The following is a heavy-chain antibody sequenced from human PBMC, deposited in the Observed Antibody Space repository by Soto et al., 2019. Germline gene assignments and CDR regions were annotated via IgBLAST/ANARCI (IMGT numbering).Heavy chain of an antibody. D-gene: IGHD1-1*01. J-gene: IGHJ4*02. V-gene: IGHV4-59*01. CDR2: VYNSGST. Sequence: SETLSLTCTVSGGSISSNYWTWIRQPPGKGLEWIGYVYNSGSTNYNPSLKSRVTISEDTSKSQSSLKVNSMHAADTAVYYCARYRREAVAGYTLDNWGQGILVTVSS. CDR3: ARYRREAVAGYTLDN. CDR1: GGSISSNY.